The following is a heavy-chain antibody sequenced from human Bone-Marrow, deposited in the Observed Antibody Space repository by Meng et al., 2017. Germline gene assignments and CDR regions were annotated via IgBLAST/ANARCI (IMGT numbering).Heavy chain of an antibody. V-gene: IGHV3-30*04. D-gene: IGHD6-13*01. CDR1: GFTFSSYA. Sequence: GGSLRLSCAASGFTFSSYAMHWVRQAPGKGLEGVAVISYDGSNKYYADSVKGRFTISRDNSKNTLYLQMNSLRAEDTAVYYCARDPNLIAAAGDFDYWGQGTLVTVSS. J-gene: IGHJ4*02. CDR2: ISYDGSNK. CDR3: ARDPNLIAAAGDFDY.